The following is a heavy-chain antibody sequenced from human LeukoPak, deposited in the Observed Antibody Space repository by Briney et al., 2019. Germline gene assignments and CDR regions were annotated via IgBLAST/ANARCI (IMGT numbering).Heavy chain of an antibody. CDR2: IKRQTDGGTT. CDR1: GITFNDVW. Sequence: GGSLRLSCAASGITFNDVWMNWVRQAPGKGLEWVGRIKRQTDGGTTDFAAPAKGRFTISRADSKNTVHLQMNRLQTEDTAVYYCATGWAPVTRLQAFDIWGQGTMVTVSS. J-gene: IGHJ3*02. V-gene: IGHV3-15*01. CDR3: ATGWAPVTRLQAFDI. D-gene: IGHD4-17*01.